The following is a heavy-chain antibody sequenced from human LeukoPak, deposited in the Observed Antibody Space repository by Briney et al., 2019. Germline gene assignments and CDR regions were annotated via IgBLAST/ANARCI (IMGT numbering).Heavy chain of an antibody. CDR1: GFTFSTYW. CDR3: ARDYSEGGYYFDY. V-gene: IGHV3-74*01. CDR2: ISSDGSST. J-gene: IGHJ4*02. D-gene: IGHD4-11*01. Sequence: GGSLRLPCAAPGFTFSTYWMHWVRQAPGKGLVWLSRISSDGSSTNYADSVKGRFTISRDNAKNTLYLQMNSLRAEDTAVYYFARDYSEGGYYFDYWGQGTLVTVSS.